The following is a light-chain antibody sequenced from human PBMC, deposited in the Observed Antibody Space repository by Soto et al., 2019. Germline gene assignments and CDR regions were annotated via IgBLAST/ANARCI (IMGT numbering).Light chain of an antibody. J-gene: IGLJ2*01. CDR1: SSDVGGYNY. CDR2: DVS. V-gene: IGLV2-14*01. Sequence: QSALTQPASVSGSPGQSITISCTGISSDVGGYNYVSWYQQHPDKAPKLMIYDVSNRRSGVSNRFSGSKSGTTASLTISGPQAEDEADYYCYSYTSSSTVLFGGGTKLTVL. CDR3: YSYTSSSTVL.